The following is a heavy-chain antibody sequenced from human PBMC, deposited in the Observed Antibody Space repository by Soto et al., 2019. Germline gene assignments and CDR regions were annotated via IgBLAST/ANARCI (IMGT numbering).Heavy chain of an antibody. CDR3: VRDADETAIVPAPWLV. V-gene: IGHV4-4*02. CDR2: IYHSGST. CDR1: GGSISSSHW. Sequence: SETLSLTCAVSGGSISSSHWWGWVRQAPGKGLEWIGEIYHSGSTNYNPSLKSRITMSVDKSKNQFSVNLSSVTAADTAVYYCVRDADETAIVPAPWLVWGRGTMVNVSS. D-gene: IGHD2-21*02. J-gene: IGHJ6*02.